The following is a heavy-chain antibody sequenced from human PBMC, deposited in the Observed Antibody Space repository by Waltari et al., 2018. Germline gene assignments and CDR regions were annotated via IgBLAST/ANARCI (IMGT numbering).Heavy chain of an antibody. CDR2: IIPILGIA. CDR3: ARPYYYDSSGYSDAFDI. J-gene: IGHJ3*02. V-gene: IGHV1-69*04. Sequence: QVQLVQSGAEVKKPGSSVKVSCKASGGTFSSYAISWVRQAPGQGLEWMGGIIPILGIANYAQKFQGRVTITADESTSTAYMELSSLRSEDTAVYYCARPYYYDSSGYSDAFDIWGQGTMVTVSS. D-gene: IGHD3-22*01. CDR1: GGTFSSYA.